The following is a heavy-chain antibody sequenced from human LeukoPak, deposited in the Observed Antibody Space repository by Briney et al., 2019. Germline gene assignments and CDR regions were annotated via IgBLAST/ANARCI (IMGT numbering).Heavy chain of an antibody. V-gene: IGHV5-51*01. CDR2: IYPGDSDT. CDR3: TRVMVAARGGYYFDY. Sequence: GESLKISCQGSGYSFTSYWLGWVRQMPGKGLEWMGIIYPGDSDTRYSPSFQGQVTISADKSISTAYLQWSSLKASDTAMYYCTRVMVAARGGYYFDYWGQGTLVTVSS. CDR1: GYSFTSYW. J-gene: IGHJ4*02. D-gene: IGHD6-6*01.